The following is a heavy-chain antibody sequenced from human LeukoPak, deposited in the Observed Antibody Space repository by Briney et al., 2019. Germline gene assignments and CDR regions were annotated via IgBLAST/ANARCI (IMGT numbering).Heavy chain of an antibody. CDR3: AKGSAGHDY. D-gene: IGHD6-13*01. Sequence: GGSLRLSCAASGLTFSTYAMSWVRRAPGKGLEWVSAITGDGATTYYADSVKGRFTISRDNSKNTLYLQMNSLRAEDTAVYFCAKGSAGHDYWGQETLVTVSS. J-gene: IGHJ4*02. V-gene: IGHV3-23*01. CDR2: ITGDGATT. CDR1: GLTFSTYA.